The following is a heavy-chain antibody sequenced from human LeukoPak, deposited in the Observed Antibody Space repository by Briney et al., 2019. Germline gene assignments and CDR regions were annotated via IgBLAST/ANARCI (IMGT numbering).Heavy chain of an antibody. J-gene: IGHJ4*02. Sequence: SETLSLTCTVSGGSISSYYWSWIRQPPGKGLEWIGYIYTSGSTNYNPSLKSRVTISVDTSKNQFSLKLSSVTAADAAVYYCASGSGSYYFDYWGQGTLVTVSS. CDR2: IYTSGST. V-gene: IGHV4-4*09. CDR1: GGSISSYY. D-gene: IGHD1-26*01. CDR3: ASGSGSYYFDY.